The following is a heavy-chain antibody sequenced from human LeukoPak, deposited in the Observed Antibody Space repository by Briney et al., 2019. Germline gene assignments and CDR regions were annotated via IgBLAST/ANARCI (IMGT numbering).Heavy chain of an antibody. CDR2: INHSRST. CDR1: GWSFSGYY. V-gene: IGHV4-34*01. J-gene: IGHJ3*02. CDR3: AREGREQPVIRGRGREISDAFDI. Sequence: PSETLSFTCAGYGWSFSGYYWSWIRQAPGKGLEWIGEINHSRSTNYNPSLKSRVTISVDTSKNQFSLKLSSVTAADTAVYYCAREGREQPVIRGRGREISDAFDIWGQGTMVTVSS. D-gene: IGHD1/OR15-1a*01.